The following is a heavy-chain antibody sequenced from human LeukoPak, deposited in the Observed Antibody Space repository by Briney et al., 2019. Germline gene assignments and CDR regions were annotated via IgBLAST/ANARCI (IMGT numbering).Heavy chain of an antibody. CDR2: ISAYNGNT. CDR3: ARDQWRGSSWYAKAFDI. Sequence: ASVKVSCKASGYTFTSYGISRVRQAPGQGLEWMGWISAYNGNTNYAQKLQGRVTMTTDTSTSTAYMELRSLRSDDTAVYYCARDQWRGSSWYAKAFDIWGQGTMVTVSS. D-gene: IGHD6-13*01. J-gene: IGHJ3*02. V-gene: IGHV1-18*01. CDR1: GYTFTSYG.